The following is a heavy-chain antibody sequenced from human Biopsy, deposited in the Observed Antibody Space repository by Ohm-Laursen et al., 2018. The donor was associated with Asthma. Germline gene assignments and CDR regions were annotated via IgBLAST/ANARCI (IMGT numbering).Heavy chain of an antibody. CDR1: GFSFSNFA. CDR3: VRDGTDDAFDI. D-gene: IGHD1-1*01. V-gene: IGHV3-30*01. CDR2: ISKDASTQ. Sequence: SLRLSCSAIGFSFSNFAIHWVRQAPGKGLEWVGVISKDASTQDYADSVKGRFTMARDNSKNTLDLQMNSLREEDTAAYYCVRDGTDDAFDIWGQGTVVSVSS. J-gene: IGHJ3*02.